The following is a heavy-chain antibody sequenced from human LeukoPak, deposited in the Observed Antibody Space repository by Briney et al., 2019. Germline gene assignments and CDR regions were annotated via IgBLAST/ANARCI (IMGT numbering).Heavy chain of an antibody. CDR3: ARGWFGDSPPWYFDS. CDR2: INWNGGRT. D-gene: IGHD3-10*01. CDR1: GFTFDDYG. J-gene: IGHJ4*02. V-gene: IGHV3-20*04. Sequence: PGGSLRLSCVASGFTFDDYGMGWVRQAPGKGLEWVSGINWNGGRTGYGDSVKGRFSISRDNAKNSVFLQMNSLRDEDTALYYCARGWFGDSPPWYFDSWGQGTLVTVSS.